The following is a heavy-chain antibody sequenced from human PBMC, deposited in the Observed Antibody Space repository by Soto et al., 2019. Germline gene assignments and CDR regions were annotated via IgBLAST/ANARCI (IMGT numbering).Heavy chain of an antibody. CDR1: GFTFSSYG. J-gene: IGHJ6*02. Sequence: PGGSLRLSCAASGFTFSSYGMHWVRQAPGKGLEWVAVISYDGSNKYYADSVKGRFTISRDNSKNTLYLQVNSLRAEDTAVYYCAKDLVAALVYYYYGMDVWGQGTTVTVSS. V-gene: IGHV3-30*18. CDR3: AKDLVAALVYYYYGMDV. CDR2: ISYDGSNK. D-gene: IGHD6-6*01.